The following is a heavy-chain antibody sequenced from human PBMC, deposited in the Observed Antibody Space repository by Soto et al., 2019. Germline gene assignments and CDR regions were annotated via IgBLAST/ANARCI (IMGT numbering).Heavy chain of an antibody. CDR2: IYYSGST. V-gene: IGHV4-59*01. CDR3: ARDSHYGSEGYYYYGMDV. D-gene: IGHD3-10*01. CDR1: GGSISSYY. J-gene: IGHJ6*02. Sequence: PSETLSLTCTVSGGSISSYYWSWIRQPPGKGLEWIGYIYYSGSTNYNPSLKSRVTISVDTSKNQFSLKLSSVTAADTAVYYCARDSHYGSEGYYYYGMDVWGQGTTVTVSS.